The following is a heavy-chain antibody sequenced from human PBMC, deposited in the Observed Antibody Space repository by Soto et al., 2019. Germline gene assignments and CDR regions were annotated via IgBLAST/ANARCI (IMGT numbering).Heavy chain of an antibody. CDR1: GFTFRSYN. D-gene: IGHD5-12*01. V-gene: IGHV3-48*02. CDR2: ISSSSSTI. J-gene: IGHJ4*01. Sequence: QAGGSLRLSCAASGFTFRSYNMNWVRQASGKGLDWVSYISSSSSTIYYADSVKGRFTISRDNAKNSLYLQMNSLRDDDTAMYYCARGGTIAVTTIGDYWGQGTLVTVSS. CDR3: ARGGTIAVTTIGDY.